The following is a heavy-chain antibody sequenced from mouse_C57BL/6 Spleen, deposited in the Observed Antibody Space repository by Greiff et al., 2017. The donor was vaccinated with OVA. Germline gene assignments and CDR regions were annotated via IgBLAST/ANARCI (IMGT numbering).Heavy chain of an antibody. J-gene: IGHJ4*01. CDR3: ARHDYYDAMDY. V-gene: IGHV1-80*01. CDR2: IYPGDGDT. CDR1: GYAFSSYW. D-gene: IGHD2-4*01. Sequence: QVQLQQSGAELVKPGASVKISCKASGYAFSSYWMNWVKQRPGKGLEWIGQIYPGDGDTNYNGKFKGQATLTADKSSSTAYMQLSSLTSEYSAVYFCARHDYYDAMDYWGQGTSVTVSS.